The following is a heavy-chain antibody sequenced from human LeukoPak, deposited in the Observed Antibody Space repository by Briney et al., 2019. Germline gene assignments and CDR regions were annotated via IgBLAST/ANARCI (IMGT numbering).Heavy chain of an antibody. CDR3: ARDLAARPVVTRIAAAGISDY. Sequence: GGSLRLSCAASGFSFFTYNMNWVRQAPGKGLEWVAYIVTGSDHIQYADSVKGRFTISRDNAKNSLYLQMNSLRAEDTAVYYCARDLAARPVVTRIAAAGISDYWGQGTLVTVSS. D-gene: IGHD6-13*01. J-gene: IGHJ4*02. V-gene: IGHV3-48*01. CDR2: IVTGSDHI. CDR1: GFSFFTYN.